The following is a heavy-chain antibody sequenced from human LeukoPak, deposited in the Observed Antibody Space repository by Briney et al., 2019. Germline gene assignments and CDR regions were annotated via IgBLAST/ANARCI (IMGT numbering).Heavy chain of an antibody. J-gene: IGHJ1*01. D-gene: IGHD3-10*01. V-gene: IGHV1-2*02. CDR1: GNTLTGNY. CDR3: AXXXGPTSGSYFQH. Sequence: ASVKVSCKGSGNTLTGNYLHWVRQAPGQGLEWMGWINPSSGGTAYAQKFQGRVTMTTDTSIITAYMEMNRLTSDDTAVYYCAXXXGPTSGSYFQHWGQGTLVTVSS. CDR2: INPSSGGT.